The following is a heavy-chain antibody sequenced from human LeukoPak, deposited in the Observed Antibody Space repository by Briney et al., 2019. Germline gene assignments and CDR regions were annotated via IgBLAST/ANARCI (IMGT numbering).Heavy chain of an antibody. CDR1: GFTFSSYG. Sequence: GGSLRLSCAASGFTFSSYGMHWVRQAPGKGLEWVAVIWYDGSNKYYADSVKGRFTISRDNSKNTLYLQMNSLRAEDTAVYYCARDRDFVTTVLGYWGQGTLVTVSS. CDR3: ARDRDFVTTVLGY. J-gene: IGHJ4*02. V-gene: IGHV3-33*01. D-gene: IGHD4-17*01. CDR2: IWYDGSNK.